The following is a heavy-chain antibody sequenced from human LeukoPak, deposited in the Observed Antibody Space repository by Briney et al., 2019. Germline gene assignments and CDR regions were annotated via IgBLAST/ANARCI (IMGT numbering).Heavy chain of an antibody. D-gene: IGHD2-15*01. Sequence: SVKVSCKASGISFMSSAVQWVRQARGRRLEWIGWIVVGGGVTNYAQKFLERVTITRDMSTSTVFMELSSLRSEDTALYYCAAEKRLYCSGGACYPDAFDIWGQGTMVTVSS. CDR3: AAEKRLYCSGGACYPDAFDI. CDR2: IVVGGGVT. CDR1: GISFMSSA. J-gene: IGHJ3*02. V-gene: IGHV1-58*01.